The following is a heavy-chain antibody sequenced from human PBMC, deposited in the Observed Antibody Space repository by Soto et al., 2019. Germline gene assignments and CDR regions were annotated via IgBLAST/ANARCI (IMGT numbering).Heavy chain of an antibody. D-gene: IGHD3-3*01. Sequence: GGSLRLSCKGSGFTFSSFAIQWVRQAPGKGLGWVAVIWYDGSNKYYADSVKGRFTISRDNSKNTLYLQMNSLRAEDTAVYYCARDRLGASTIFGHLFDPWGQGTLVTVSS. CDR3: ARDRLGASTIFGHLFDP. CDR1: GFTFSSFA. V-gene: IGHV3-33*08. J-gene: IGHJ5*02. CDR2: IWYDGSNK.